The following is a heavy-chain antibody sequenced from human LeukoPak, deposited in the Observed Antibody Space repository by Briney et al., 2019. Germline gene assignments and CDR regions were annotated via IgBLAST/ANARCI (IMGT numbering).Heavy chain of an antibody. Sequence: PGRSLRLSCAASGFTFSSYGMHWVRQAPGKGLEWVAFIRYDGSNKYYADSVKGRFTISRDNSKNTLYLQMNSLRAEDTAVYYCAKDGVGATIFDYWGQGTLVTVSS. CDR1: GFTFSSYG. D-gene: IGHD1-26*01. J-gene: IGHJ4*02. CDR3: AKDGVGATIFDY. V-gene: IGHV3-30*02. CDR2: IRYDGSNK.